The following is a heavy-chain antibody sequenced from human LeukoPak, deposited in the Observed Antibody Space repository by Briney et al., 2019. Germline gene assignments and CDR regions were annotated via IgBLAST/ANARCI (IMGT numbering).Heavy chain of an antibody. CDR1: GGSVSSSSYY. D-gene: IGHD3-16*02. Sequence: SETLSLTCTVSGGSVSSSSYYWGWIRQPPGKGLEWIGNIFYSGITYYNPSLKSRVSISVDTSNNQFSLRLSSVTATDTAVYYCARLKSKSFFDYRGQGTLVTVSS. CDR2: IFYSGIT. V-gene: IGHV4-39*01. CDR3: ARLKSKSFFDY. J-gene: IGHJ4*02.